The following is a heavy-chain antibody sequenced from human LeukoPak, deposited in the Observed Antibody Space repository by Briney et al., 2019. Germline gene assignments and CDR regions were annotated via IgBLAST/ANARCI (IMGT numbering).Heavy chain of an antibody. CDR2: ISSSSSYI. D-gene: IGHD3-10*01. CDR3: ARVVDYYGSGSYSSYFDY. V-gene: IGHV3-21*01. Sequence: TLGGSLRLSCAASGFTFSSYSMNWVRQAPGKGLEWVSSISSSSSYIYYADSVKGRFTISRDNAKNSLYLQMNSLRAEDTAVYYCARVVDYYGSGSYSSYFDYWGQGTLVTVSS. J-gene: IGHJ4*02. CDR1: GFTFSSYS.